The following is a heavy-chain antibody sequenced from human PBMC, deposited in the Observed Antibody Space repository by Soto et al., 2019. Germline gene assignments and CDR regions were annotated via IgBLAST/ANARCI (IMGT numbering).Heavy chain of an antibody. CDR2: IYYSGST. V-gene: IGHV4-59*08. J-gene: IGHJ4*02. CDR3: ARHHDS. Sequence: QVQLQESGPGLVKPSETLSLTCTVSGGSISSDYWSWIRQPPGKGLEWIGYIYYSGSTSYNPSLKSRVTISVDTSKNQFSLKLSSVTAADTAVYYCARHHDSWGQGTLVTVSS. CDR1: GGSISSDY.